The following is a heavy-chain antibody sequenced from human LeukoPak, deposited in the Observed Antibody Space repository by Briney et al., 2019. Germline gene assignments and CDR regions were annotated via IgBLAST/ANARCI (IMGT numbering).Heavy chain of an antibody. V-gene: IGHV1-69*04. Sequence: SVKVSCKASGGTFSSYAISWVRQAPGQGLEWMGRIIPILGIANYAQKFQGRVTITADKSTSTAYMELSSLRSEDTAVYYCARVPLRYFDWLLYIGGAFDTWGQGTMVTVSS. J-gene: IGHJ3*02. D-gene: IGHD3-9*01. CDR2: IIPILGIA. CDR3: ARVPLRYFDWLLYIGGAFDT. CDR1: GGTFSSYA.